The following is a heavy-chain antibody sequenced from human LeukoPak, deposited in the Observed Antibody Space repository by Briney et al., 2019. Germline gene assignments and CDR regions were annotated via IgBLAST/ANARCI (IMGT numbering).Heavy chain of an antibody. CDR3: ARDLAGTDYDSSGHFDY. D-gene: IGHD3-22*01. CDR1: GGSISSSNW. V-gene: IGHV4-4*02. J-gene: IGHJ4*02. CDR2: IYHSGST. Sequence: SETLSLTCAVSGGSISSSNWWSWVRQPPGKGLEWIGEIYHSGSTNYNPSLKSQVTISVDKSKNQFSLKLSSVTAADTAVYYCARDLAGTDYDSSGHFDYWGQGTLVTVSS.